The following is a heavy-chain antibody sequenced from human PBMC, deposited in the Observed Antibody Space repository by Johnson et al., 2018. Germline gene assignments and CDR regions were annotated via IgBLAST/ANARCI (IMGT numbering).Heavy chain of an antibody. Sequence: QVQLQESGGGVVQPGRSLRLSCAASGFTFSSYGMHWVRQAPGKGLEWVAVIWYDGSNKYYADSVKGRFNISRDNSKNTLDLQMNSMRAEDTAVYYCSRYDFWSGYYYYGMDVWGQGTTVTVSS. CDR1: GFTFSSYG. D-gene: IGHD3-3*01. V-gene: IGHV3-33*01. CDR3: SRYDFWSGYYYYGMDV. J-gene: IGHJ6*02. CDR2: IWYDGSNK.